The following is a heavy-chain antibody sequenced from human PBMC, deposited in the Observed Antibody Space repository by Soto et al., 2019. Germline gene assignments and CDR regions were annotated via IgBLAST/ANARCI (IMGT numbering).Heavy chain of an antibody. V-gene: IGHV4-59*01. CDR2: IFYSGST. CDR1: GGSISSYY. Sequence: QVQLQESGPGLVKPSETLSLTCTVSGGSISSYYWSWIRQPPGKGLEWTGFIFYSGSTSYNPSLKSRVTISIDTSEYQFSLKRNSVTAADTAVYYCASMIGDPVLSFDSWGQGTLVAVSS. CDR3: ASMIGDPVLSFDS. D-gene: IGHD3-10*02. J-gene: IGHJ5*01.